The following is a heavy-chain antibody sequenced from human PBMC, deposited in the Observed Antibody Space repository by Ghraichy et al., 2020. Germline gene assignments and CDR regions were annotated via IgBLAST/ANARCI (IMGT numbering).Heavy chain of an antibody. V-gene: IGHV3-30*18. D-gene: IGHD2-15*01. Sequence: GGSLRLSCAASGFTFSSYGMHWVRQAPGKGLEWVAVISYDGSNKYYADSVKGRFTISRDNSKNTLYLQMNSLRAEDTAVYYCAKTGYCSGGSCYSGLHFDYWGQGTLVTVSS. J-gene: IGHJ4*02. CDR3: AKTGYCSGGSCYSGLHFDY. CDR1: GFTFSSYG. CDR2: ISYDGSNK.